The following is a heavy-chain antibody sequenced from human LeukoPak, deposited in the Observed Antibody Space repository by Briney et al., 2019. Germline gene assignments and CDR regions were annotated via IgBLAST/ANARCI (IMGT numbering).Heavy chain of an antibody. CDR1: GGSFSGYY. D-gene: IGHD3-16*01. V-gene: IGHV4-34*01. Sequence: PSETLSLTCAVYGGSFSGYYWSWIRQPPGKGLEWIGEINHSGSTNYNPSLKSRVTISVDTSKNQFSLKLSSVTAADTAVYYCARGLGGPMGVWGQGTTVTVSS. J-gene: IGHJ6*02. CDR3: ARGLGGPMGV. CDR2: INHSGST.